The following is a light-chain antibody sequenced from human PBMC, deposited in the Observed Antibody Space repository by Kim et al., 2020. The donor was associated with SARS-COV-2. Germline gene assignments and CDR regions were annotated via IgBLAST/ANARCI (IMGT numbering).Light chain of an antibody. J-gene: IGKJ4*01. CDR1: QSVSSD. V-gene: IGKV3-15*01. CDR3: NQYNDWPLT. CDR2: DAS. Sequence: EIVMTQSPVTLSVFPGERATLSCRASQSVSSDLAWYQQKPGQAPRLLIYDASTRATGFPARFSGSGYGTEFTLTINSLQSEDFAVYYCNQYNDWPLTFGGGTKVDIK.